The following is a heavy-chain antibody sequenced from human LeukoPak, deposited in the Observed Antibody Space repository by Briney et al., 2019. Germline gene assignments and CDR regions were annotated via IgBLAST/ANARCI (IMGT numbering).Heavy chain of an antibody. V-gene: IGHV1-46*02. Sequence: ASVKVSGEASGYTFNSYYIHWVRQAPGQGLEWMAIINPSGGTTSCAQKFQGRVAMTRDMSTSTVYMELSSLRSEDTAVYYCARGVLYDSSVYSSSAWFDPWGQGTLVTVSS. CDR1: GYTFNSYY. J-gene: IGHJ5*02. CDR3: ARGVLYDSSVYSSSAWFDP. D-gene: IGHD3-22*01. CDR2: INPSGGTT.